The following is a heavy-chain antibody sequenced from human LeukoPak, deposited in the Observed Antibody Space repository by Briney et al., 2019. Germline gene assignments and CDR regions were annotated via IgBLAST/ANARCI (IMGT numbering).Heavy chain of an antibody. CDR2: IYSGGST. D-gene: IGHD6-6*01. J-gene: IGHJ4*02. CDR1: GFTFSSYA. Sequence: GGSLRLSCAASGFTFSSYAMSWVRQAPGKGLEWVSVIYSGGSTYYADSVKGRFTISRDNSKNTLYLQMNSLRAEDTAVYYCARDVVYSSSSGDYWGQGTLVTVSS. V-gene: IGHV3-66*01. CDR3: ARDVVYSSSSGDY.